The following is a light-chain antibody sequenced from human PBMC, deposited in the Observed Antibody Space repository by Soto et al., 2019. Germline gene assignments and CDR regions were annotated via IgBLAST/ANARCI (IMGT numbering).Light chain of an antibody. V-gene: IGLV8-61*01. CDR3: VLYMGSGIWV. J-gene: IGLJ3*02. Sequence: QTVVTQEPSFSVSPGGTVTLTCGLSSGSVSSTYYPSWYQQTPGQAPRTLIYCTITRSSGVPDRFSGSIVGSKAALTITGAQADDESDYYCVLYMGSGIWVFGGGTKLTVL. CDR1: SGSVSSTYY. CDR2: CTI.